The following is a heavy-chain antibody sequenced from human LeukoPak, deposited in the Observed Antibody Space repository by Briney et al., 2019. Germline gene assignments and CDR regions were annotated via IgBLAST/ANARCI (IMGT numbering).Heavy chain of an antibody. J-gene: IGHJ4*02. CDR1: GYTFTGYY. D-gene: IGHD5-12*01. CDR2: INPNSGGT. Sequence: GASVTVSFKSSGYTFTGYYMHWVRQAPGQGLEWMGWINPNSGGTKYAQKVQGRVTMTRDTSISTASMELSRLRSDDTAVYYCARDPPEWLLFSPRGPEFYAGTPTDYGGQGTLVTVYS. V-gene: IGHV1-2*02. CDR3: ARDPPEWLLFSPRGPEFYAGTPTDY.